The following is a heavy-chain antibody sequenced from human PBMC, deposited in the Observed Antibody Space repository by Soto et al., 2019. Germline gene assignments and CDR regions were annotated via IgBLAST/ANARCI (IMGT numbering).Heavy chain of an antibody. V-gene: IGHV3-15*01. Sequence: PGGSLRLSCAASGFTLSNAWVSWVRQAPGKGLEWVGRIKNKMEGGTTDYAAPVKGRFTISRDDSKNMLYLQMNSLITDDTAVYYCARDLRYNWNDQGLKYGMDVWGQGTTVTVSS. CDR1: GFTLSNAW. D-gene: IGHD1-1*01. CDR2: IKNKMEGGTT. J-gene: IGHJ6*02. CDR3: ARDLRYNWNDQGLKYGMDV.